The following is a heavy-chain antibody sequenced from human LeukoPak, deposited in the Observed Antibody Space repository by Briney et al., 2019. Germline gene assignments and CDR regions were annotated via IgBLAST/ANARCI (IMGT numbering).Heavy chain of an antibody. V-gene: IGHV4-4*07. CDR3: ARETTGAGTARPFDY. Sequence: SETLSLTCTVSGGSISNFYWSWIRQPAGKTLEWIGRIYSSGSTNYNPSLKSRVTMSLATSKNQFSLKLSSVTAADTAVYFCARETTGAGTARPFDYWGQGTLVTVSS. J-gene: IGHJ4*02. D-gene: IGHD6-13*01. CDR1: GGSISNFY. CDR2: IYSSGST.